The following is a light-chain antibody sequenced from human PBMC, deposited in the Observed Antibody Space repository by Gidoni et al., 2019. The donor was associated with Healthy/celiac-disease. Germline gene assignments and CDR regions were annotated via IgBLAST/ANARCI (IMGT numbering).Light chain of an antibody. J-gene: IGKJ5*01. CDR3: MQDLQTQA. V-gene: IGKV2-28*01. Sequence: DIAMTQSPPSPPVTLGEPASISRRSSQRLLHSNGYNYSDWYLQKPVQSPQLLIYLGSNRAAGVPYRFSGSGSGTDFTMKISRVEAEEVGVYYCMQDLQTQAFXQXTRLEIK. CDR2: LGS. CDR1: QRLLHSNGYNY.